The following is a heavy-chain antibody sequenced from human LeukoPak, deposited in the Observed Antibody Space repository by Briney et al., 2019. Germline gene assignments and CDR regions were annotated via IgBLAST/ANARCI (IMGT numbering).Heavy chain of an antibody. V-gene: IGHV4-59*01. CDR3: TRCHYDYVWGSYSQFGY. D-gene: IGHD3-16*01. CDR1: GDSITNDY. Sequence: PSETLSLTCAVSGDSITNDYWSWIRQPPGKGLEWIGYLHHSGSTKYNPSLKSRVTISVDKAKNQFSLKLSSVTPADTAFYYCTRCHYDYVWGSYSQFGYWGQGSLVTVSS. J-gene: IGHJ4*02. CDR2: LHHSGST.